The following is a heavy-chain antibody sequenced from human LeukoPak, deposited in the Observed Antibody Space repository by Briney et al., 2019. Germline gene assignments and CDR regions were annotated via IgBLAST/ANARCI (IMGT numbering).Heavy chain of an antibody. V-gene: IGHV3-7*01. CDR2: IKHDESEK. Sequence: GGSLRLSCAASGFSFNSDWMDWVRQAPGKGLEWVANIKHDESEKNYLDSVKGRFTISRDNAQNSSYLQMNGLRVEDTAVYYCTRRLDDWGQGTLVTVSS. CDR3: TRRLDD. J-gene: IGHJ4*02. CDR1: GFSFNSDW. D-gene: IGHD3-16*01.